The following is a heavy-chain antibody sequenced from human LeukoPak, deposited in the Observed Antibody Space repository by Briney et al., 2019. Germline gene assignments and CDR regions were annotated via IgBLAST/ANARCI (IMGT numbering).Heavy chain of an antibody. CDR1: GGSISSSNW. Sequence: PSETLSLTCAVSGGSISSSNWWSWVRQPPGKGLEWIGEIYHSGSTDYNPSLKSRVTISVDTSKNQFSLKLSSVTAADTAAYYCAREKIGYCSGGSCYGYGNYYYYYMDVWGKGTTVTISS. CDR2: IYHSGST. J-gene: IGHJ6*03. V-gene: IGHV4-4*02. D-gene: IGHD2-15*01. CDR3: AREKIGYCSGGSCYGYGNYYYYYMDV.